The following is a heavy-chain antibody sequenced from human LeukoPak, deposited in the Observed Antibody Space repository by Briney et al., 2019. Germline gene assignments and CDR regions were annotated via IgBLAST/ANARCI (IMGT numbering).Heavy chain of an antibody. CDR1: GGSISSSSYY. Sequence: SETLSLTCTVSGGSISSSSYYWGWIRQPPGKGLEWIGSIYYSGSTYYNTSLKSRVTISVDTSKNQFSLKLSSVTAADTAVYYCARAVLVAAASGWFDPWGQGTLVTVSS. D-gene: IGHD2-15*01. J-gene: IGHJ5*02. CDR3: ARAVLVAAASGWFDP. CDR2: IYYSGST. V-gene: IGHV4-39*07.